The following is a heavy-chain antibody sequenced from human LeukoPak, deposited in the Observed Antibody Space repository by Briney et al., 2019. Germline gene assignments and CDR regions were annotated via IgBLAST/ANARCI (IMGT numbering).Heavy chain of an antibody. CDR2: INPNSGDT. CDR3: ARVGQSDY. V-gene: IGHV1-2*02. CDR1: GYTFTAYY. Sequence: ASVKVSCKASGYTFTAYYIHWVRQAPGQGLEWMGWINPNSGDTNYPQKFQGRVTMTRDTSISTAYMELSRLRSDDTAMYYCARVGQSDYWGQGTLVTVSS. D-gene: IGHD5-24*01. J-gene: IGHJ4*02.